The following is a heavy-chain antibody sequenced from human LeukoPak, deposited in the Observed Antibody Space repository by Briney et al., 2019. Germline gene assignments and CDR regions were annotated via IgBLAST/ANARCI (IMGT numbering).Heavy chain of an antibody. CDR3: ARLIAAAGTQGNWFDP. CDR2: INHSGST. Sequence: PSETLSLTCAVYGGSFSGYYWSCIRQPPGKGLEWIGEINHSGSTNYNPSLKSRVTISVDTSKNQFSLKLSSVTAADTAVYYCARLIAAAGTQGNWFDPWGQGTLVTVSS. CDR1: GGSFSGYY. V-gene: IGHV4-34*01. J-gene: IGHJ5*02. D-gene: IGHD6-13*01.